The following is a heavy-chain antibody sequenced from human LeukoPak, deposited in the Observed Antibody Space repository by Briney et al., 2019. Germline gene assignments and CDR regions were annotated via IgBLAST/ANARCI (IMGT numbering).Heavy chain of an antibody. Sequence: GGSLRLSCAASGFTFSTTDMSWVRQTPGKGLEWVSLISGSSGRTYYADSAQGRFTISRDNSKNTLYLQMHSLRAEDTATYCCAKGGYFAFDFWGQGTKVTVSS. CDR2: ISGSSGRT. V-gene: IGHV3-23*01. CDR1: GFTFSTTD. J-gene: IGHJ3*01. D-gene: IGHD2-2*03. CDR3: AKGGYFAFDF.